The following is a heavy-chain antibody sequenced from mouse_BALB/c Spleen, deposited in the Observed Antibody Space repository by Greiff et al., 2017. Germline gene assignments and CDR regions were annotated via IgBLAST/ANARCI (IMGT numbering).Heavy chain of an antibody. Sequence: EVKVEESGGGLVQPGGSRKLSCAASGFTFSSFGMHWVRQAPEKGLEWVAYISSGSSTIYYADTVKGRFTISRDNPKNTLFLQMTSLRSEDTAMYYCASYYYGSSYFAYWGQGTLVTVSA. D-gene: IGHD1-1*01. CDR1: GFTFSSFG. CDR2: ISSGSSTI. J-gene: IGHJ3*01. V-gene: IGHV5-17*02. CDR3: ASYYYGSSYFAY.